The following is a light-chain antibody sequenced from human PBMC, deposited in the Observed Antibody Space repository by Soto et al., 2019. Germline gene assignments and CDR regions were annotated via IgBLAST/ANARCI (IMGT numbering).Light chain of an antibody. V-gene: IGKV1-5*03. J-gene: IGKJ4*01. CDR3: QHYNTFPLT. Sequence: DIQMTQSPSTLSASVGDRVTITCRASQSISSWLAWYQQKPGKAPKLLIYKASSLESGVPSRFSGSGSVTEFTLTISSLQPDDFATYYCQHYNTFPLTFGGGTKVEIK. CDR1: QSISSW. CDR2: KAS.